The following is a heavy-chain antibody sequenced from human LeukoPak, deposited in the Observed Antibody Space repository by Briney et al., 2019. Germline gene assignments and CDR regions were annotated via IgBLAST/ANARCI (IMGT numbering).Heavy chain of an antibody. CDR1: GFTFSSYA. V-gene: IGHV3-23*01. Sequence: GGSLRLSCAASGFTFSSYAMSWVRQAPGKGLDWVSAITDDGGGTYYADSVKGRFTISRDNSKNTLYLQMNSLRAEDTAIYYCAKGSRSGRPYYFDYWGQGTLVTVSS. J-gene: IGHJ4*02. CDR2: ITDDGGGT. CDR3: AKGSRSGRPYYFDY. D-gene: IGHD6-19*01.